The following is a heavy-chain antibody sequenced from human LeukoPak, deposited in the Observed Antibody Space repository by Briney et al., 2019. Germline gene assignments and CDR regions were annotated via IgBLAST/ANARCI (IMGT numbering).Heavy chain of an antibody. CDR3: AKPRYNSHDAFDI. Sequence: GGSLRLSCAASGFTFSSYGMHWVRQAPGKGLEWVAFIRYDGSNKYYADSVKGRFTISRDNSKNTLYLQMNSLRPEDTAVYYCAKPRYNSHDAFDIWGQGTMVTVSS. CDR2: IRYDGSNK. J-gene: IGHJ3*02. CDR1: GFTFSSYG. D-gene: IGHD1-14*01. V-gene: IGHV3-30*02.